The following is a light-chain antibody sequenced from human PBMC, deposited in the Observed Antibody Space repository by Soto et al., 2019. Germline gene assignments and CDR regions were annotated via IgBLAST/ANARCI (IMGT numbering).Light chain of an antibody. V-gene: IGLV1-40*01. CDR3: QSYDSSLSGCVV. J-gene: IGLJ2*01. CDR1: DSNIGAGYD. CDR2: GNS. Sequence: QAVLTQPPSVSGALGQRLTISCTGGDSNIGAGYDVHWYQQLPGTAPKLLIYGNSNRPSGVPDRFSGSKSGTSASLAITGLQAEDEADYYCQSYDSSLSGCVVFGGGTKLTVL.